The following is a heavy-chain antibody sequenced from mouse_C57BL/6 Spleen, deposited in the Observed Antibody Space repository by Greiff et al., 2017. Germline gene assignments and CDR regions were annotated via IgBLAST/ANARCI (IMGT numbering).Heavy chain of an antibody. J-gene: IGHJ2*01. V-gene: IGHV5-6*01. CDR3: ARQGGTTVVAKDFDY. CDR1: GFTFSSYG. CDR2: ISSGGSYT. D-gene: IGHD1-1*01. Sequence: EVQLVESGGDLVKPGGSLKLSCAASGFTFSSYGMSWVRQTPDKRLEWVATISSGGSYTYYPDSVKGRFTISRDNAKNTLYLQMSSLKSEDTAMYYCARQGGTTVVAKDFDYWGQGTTLTVSS.